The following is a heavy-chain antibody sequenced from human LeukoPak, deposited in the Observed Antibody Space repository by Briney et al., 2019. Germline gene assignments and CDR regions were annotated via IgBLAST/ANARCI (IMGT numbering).Heavy chain of an antibody. CDR3: ASGVYSSGWYLDY. D-gene: IGHD6-19*01. CDR2: IWHDGSHK. Sequence: PGGSLRLSCAASGFPFSSYGMHWVRQAPGKGLEWVAVIWHDGSHKYYADSVTGRFTISRDNSKNTLYLQMNSLRAEDTAIYYCASGVYSSGWYLDYWGQGTLVTVSS. J-gene: IGHJ4*02. V-gene: IGHV3-33*08. CDR1: GFPFSSYG.